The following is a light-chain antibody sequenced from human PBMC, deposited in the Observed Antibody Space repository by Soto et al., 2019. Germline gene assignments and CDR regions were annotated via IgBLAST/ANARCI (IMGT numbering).Light chain of an antibody. CDR2: DAS. V-gene: IGLV2-11*01. CDR3: CSYAGSFTWV. J-gene: IGLJ3*02. Sequence: QSALTQPRSVSGSPGQSVTISCTGTTGDVGAYNFVSWYQLYPGKAPKLMIYDASKRPSGVPDRFSASKSGNTASLTISGLQAEDEADYYCCSYAGSFTWVFGGGTKVTVL. CDR1: TGDVGAYNF.